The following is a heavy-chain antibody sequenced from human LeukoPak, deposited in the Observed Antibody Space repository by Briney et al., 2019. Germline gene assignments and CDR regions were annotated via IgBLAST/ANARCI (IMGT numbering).Heavy chain of an antibody. D-gene: IGHD2-15*01. CDR3: ARFGMDAAIDY. V-gene: IGHV3-7*01. J-gene: IGHJ4*02. CDR2: IKQDASEK. CDR1: GFTFSGYW. Sequence: PGGSLRLSCAASGFTFSGYWMSWVRQAPGKGLEWVATIKQDASEKTYVDSVEGRFTSSRDNAKSPLFLQMDSLRAEDTAVYYCARFGMDAAIDYWGQGTLVTVSS.